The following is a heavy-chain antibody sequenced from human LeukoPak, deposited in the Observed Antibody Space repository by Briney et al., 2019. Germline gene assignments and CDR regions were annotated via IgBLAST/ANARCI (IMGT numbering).Heavy chain of an antibody. D-gene: IGHD4-17*01. CDR3: AKDGGPTVTTNMDV. CDR1: GFTFSSYW. Sequence: PGGSLRLSCAASGFTFSSYWMSWVRQAPGKGLEWVAVISYDGSNKYYADSVKGRFTISRDNSKNTLYLQMNSLRAEDTAVYYCAKDGGPTVTTNMDVWGQGTTVTVSS. J-gene: IGHJ6*02. CDR2: ISYDGSNK. V-gene: IGHV3-30*18.